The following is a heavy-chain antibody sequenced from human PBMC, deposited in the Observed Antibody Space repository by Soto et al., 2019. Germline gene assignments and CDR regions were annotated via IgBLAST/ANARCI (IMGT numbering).Heavy chain of an antibody. V-gene: IGHV3-30*18. CDR1: GSTFSNYG. Sequence: QVQLVESGGGVVQPGRSLRLSCAASGSTFSNYGMHWVRQAPGKGLEWVAVISYDGRNKDYADSVKGRFTISRDNSKNTLYLQMNSLGAGDTAVYYCAKTEFWSGYYHHFDYWGQGTQVTVSS. D-gene: IGHD3-3*01. CDR2: ISYDGRNK. J-gene: IGHJ4*02. CDR3: AKTEFWSGYYHHFDY.